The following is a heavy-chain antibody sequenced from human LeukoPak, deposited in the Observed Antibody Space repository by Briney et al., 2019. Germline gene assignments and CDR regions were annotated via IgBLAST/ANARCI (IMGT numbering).Heavy chain of an antibody. CDR2: LHADGIEK. V-gene: IGHV3-7*01. CDR1: GFSLSDYW. J-gene: IGHJ4*02. D-gene: IGHD5-12*01. CDR3: ARGGYSFDY. Sequence: PGGSLRLSCAASGFSLSDYWMSWVRQAPGKGLEWVARLHADGIEKFYVDSVKGRFTISRDNAKNSVFLRMNSLRVEDTAVYYCARGGYSFDYLGQGALVTVSS.